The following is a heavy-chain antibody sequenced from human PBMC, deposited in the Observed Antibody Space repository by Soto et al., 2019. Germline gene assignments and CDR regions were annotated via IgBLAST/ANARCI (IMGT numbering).Heavy chain of an antibody. Sequence: GGSLRLSCAASGFTFSSYGMHWVRQAPGKGLEWVAVIWYDGSNKYYADSVKGRFTISRDNSKNTLYRQMNSLRAEDTAVYYGARDPSVLRYVYNWFDPWGQGTLVTVSS. D-gene: IGHD3-9*01. CDR2: IWYDGSNK. V-gene: IGHV3-33*01. CDR3: ARDPSVLRYVYNWFDP. J-gene: IGHJ5*02. CDR1: GFTFSSYG.